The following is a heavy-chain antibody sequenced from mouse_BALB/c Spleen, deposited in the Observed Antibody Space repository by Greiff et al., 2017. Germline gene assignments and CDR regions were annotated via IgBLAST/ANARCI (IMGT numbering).Heavy chain of an antibody. V-gene: IGHV5-4*02. CDR3: ARDGTDYAMDY. J-gene: IGHJ4*01. D-gene: IGHD4-1*01. Sequence: DVKLVESGGGLVKPGGSLKLSCAASGFTFSDYYMYWVRQTPEKRLEWVATISDGGSYTYYPDSVKGRFTISRDNAKNNLYLQMSSLKSEDTAMYYCARDGTDYAMDYWGQGTSVTVSS. CDR1: GFTFSDYY. CDR2: ISDGGSYT.